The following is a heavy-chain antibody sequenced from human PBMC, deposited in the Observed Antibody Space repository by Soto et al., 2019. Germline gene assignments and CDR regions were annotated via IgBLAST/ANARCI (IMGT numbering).Heavy chain of an antibody. D-gene: IGHD3-3*01. CDR3: FWSGYYDYYYYYMDV. V-gene: IGHV4-59*01. Sequence: PSETLSLTCTVSGGSISSYYWSWIRQPPGKGLEWIGYIYYSGSTNYNPSLKSRVTISVDTSKNQFSLKLSSVTAADTAAYYDFWSGYYDYYYYYMDVWGKGTTVTVSS. CDR1: GGSISSYY. CDR2: IYYSGST. J-gene: IGHJ6*03.